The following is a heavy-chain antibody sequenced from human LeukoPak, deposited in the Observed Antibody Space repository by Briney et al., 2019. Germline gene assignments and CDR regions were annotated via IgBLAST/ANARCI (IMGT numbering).Heavy chain of an antibody. D-gene: IGHD6-13*01. V-gene: IGHV4-59*11. CDR3: ARGRLSGSSHFDS. CDR1: GGSINSHY. Sequence: SETLSPTCTVSGGSINSHYGNWVRQPQGKGLEWIGYIYYTGSATYNPSLSSRVTISVDTSNNQFSLKLTSVTAADTAVYYCARGRLSGSSHFDSWGQGTLVTVSS. J-gene: IGHJ4*02. CDR2: IYYTGSA.